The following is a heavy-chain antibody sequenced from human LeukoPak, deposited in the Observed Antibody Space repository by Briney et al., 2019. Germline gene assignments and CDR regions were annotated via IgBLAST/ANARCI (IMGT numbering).Heavy chain of an antibody. CDR2: IYSGGNT. CDR1: GFIVSSNH. D-gene: IGHD2-21*02. CDR3: ATCGGDCYSSDY. Sequence: PGGSLRLSCAASGFIVSSNHMNWVRQAPEKGLEWVSIIYSGGNTYYADSVKGRFSISRDNSKNMLYLQMNSLRAEDTAVYYCATCGGDCYSSDYWGQGTLVTVSS. J-gene: IGHJ4*02. V-gene: IGHV3-53*01.